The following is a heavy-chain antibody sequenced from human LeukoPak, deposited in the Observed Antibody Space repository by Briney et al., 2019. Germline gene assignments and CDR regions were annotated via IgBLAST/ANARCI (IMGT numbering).Heavy chain of an antibody. D-gene: IGHD2-2*02. CDR2: ISGSGGST. CDR3: AKINIPYGFPDAFDI. V-gene: IGHV3-23*01. CDR1: GFTFSRYA. Sequence: GGSLRLSRAASGFTFSRYAMSLVRQAPGKGLEWVSAISGSGGSTYYPDSVKGRFTISRDNSKNTLYLQMNSLRAEDTAVYYCAKINIPYGFPDAFDIWGQGTMVTVSS. J-gene: IGHJ3*02.